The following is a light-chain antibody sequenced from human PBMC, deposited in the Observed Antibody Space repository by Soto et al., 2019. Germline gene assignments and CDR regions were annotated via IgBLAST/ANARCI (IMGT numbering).Light chain of an antibody. J-gene: IGLJ2*01. Sequence: QSVLTQPPSASGTPGQRVTISCSGSSSNIGSNPVNWYQQLPGSAPKLLIYSNDQRPSGVPDRFSGSKSGTSASLAISGLQSEDEADYYCATWDDSLNGVFGGGTKRTVL. CDR2: SND. CDR1: SSNIGSNP. V-gene: IGLV1-44*01. CDR3: ATWDDSLNGV.